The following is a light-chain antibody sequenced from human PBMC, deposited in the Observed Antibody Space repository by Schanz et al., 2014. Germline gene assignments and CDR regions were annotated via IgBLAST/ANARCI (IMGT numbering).Light chain of an antibody. CDR1: QSVSNNY. V-gene: IGKV3-20*01. J-gene: IGKJ2*01. Sequence: EIVLTQSPGTLSLSPGERGTLSCRASQSVSNNYLAWYQQKPGQAPRLLIYGASTRATGIPDRFSGSGSGTDFTLTISRLEPEDFAVYFCLQYGSSPYTFGQGTKLEIE. CDR3: LQYGSSPYT. CDR2: GAS.